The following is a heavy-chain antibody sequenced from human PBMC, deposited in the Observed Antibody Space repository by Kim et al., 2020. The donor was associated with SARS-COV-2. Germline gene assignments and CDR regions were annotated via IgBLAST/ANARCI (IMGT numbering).Heavy chain of an antibody. D-gene: IGHD1-26*01. CDR1: GYTFTSYG. CDR3: ARALGSYSPDWFDP. Sequence: ASVKVSCKASGYTFTSYGISWVRQAPGQGLEWMGWISAYNGNTNYAQKLQGRVTMTTDTSTSTAYMELRSLRSDDTAVYYCARALGSYSPDWFDPWGQGTLVTVSS. V-gene: IGHV1-18*01. J-gene: IGHJ5*02. CDR2: ISAYNGNT.